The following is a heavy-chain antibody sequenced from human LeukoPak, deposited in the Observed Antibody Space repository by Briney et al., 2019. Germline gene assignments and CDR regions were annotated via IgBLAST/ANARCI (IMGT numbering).Heavy chain of an antibody. D-gene: IGHD4-17*01. V-gene: IGHV3-21*01. J-gene: IGHJ4*02. CDR3: ARGTYGDYPYYFDY. CDR1: GFTFSSYN. Sequence: PGGSLRLSCAASGFTFSSYNMNWVRQAPGKGLEWVSSVSSGGSYMYDADSVKGRFTISRDNAKNSLYLQMNSLRAEDTAVYYCARGTYGDYPYYFDYWGQGTLVTVSS. CDR2: VSSGGSYM.